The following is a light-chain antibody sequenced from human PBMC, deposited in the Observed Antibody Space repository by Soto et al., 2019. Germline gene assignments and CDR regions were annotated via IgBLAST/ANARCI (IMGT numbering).Light chain of an antibody. J-gene: IGKJ4*01. CDR3: QKYNSAPLT. Sequence: DIQMTQSPSSLSASVGDRVTVTCRASQGISNYLAWYQQKPGKVPKLLIYAASTLHSGVPSRFSGSGSGTDFPLTIRGLQPEDVATYYCQKYNSAPLTLGGWTKVDTK. CDR2: AAS. V-gene: IGKV1-27*01. CDR1: QGISNY.